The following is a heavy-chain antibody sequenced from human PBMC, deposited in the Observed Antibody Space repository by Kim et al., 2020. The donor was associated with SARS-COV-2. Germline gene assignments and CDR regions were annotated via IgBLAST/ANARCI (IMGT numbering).Heavy chain of an antibody. V-gene: IGHV3-21*01. Sequence: GGSLRLSCAASGFTFSSYTMNWVRQAPGKGLEWVSSISSSGSYIYYADSVKGRFTISRDNAKNSLYLQMNSLRAEDTAVYYCASSYSSGWYYFDYWGQGT. CDR3: ASSYSSGWYYFDY. CDR2: ISSSGSYI. CDR1: GFTFSSYT. J-gene: IGHJ4*02. D-gene: IGHD6-19*01.